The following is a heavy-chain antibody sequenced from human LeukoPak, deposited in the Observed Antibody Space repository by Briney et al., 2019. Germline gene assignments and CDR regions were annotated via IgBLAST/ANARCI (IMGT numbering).Heavy chain of an antibody. D-gene: IGHD2-2*01. CDR2: ISGSGGST. CDR1: GFTFSSYA. J-gene: IGHJ3*02. Sequence: GGSLRLSCAASGFTFSSYAMSWVRQAPGRGLEGVSAISGSGGSTYYADSVKGRSTISRDNYKNTLYLQMNSLRAEDTAVYYCAKASEYGIDAFDIWGQGTMVTVSS. V-gene: IGHV3-23*01. CDR3: AKASEYGIDAFDI.